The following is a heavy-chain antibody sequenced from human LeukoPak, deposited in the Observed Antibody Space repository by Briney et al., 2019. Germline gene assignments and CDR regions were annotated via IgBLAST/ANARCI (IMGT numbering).Heavy chain of an antibody. D-gene: IGHD3-10*01. CDR2: IRSKANSYAT. CDR1: GFTFSGSA. J-gene: IGHJ4*02. Sequence: PGGSLRLSCAASGFTFSGSAMHWVRQASGKGLEWVGRIRSKANSYATAYAASVKGRFTISRDDSKNTAYLQMNSLKTEDTAVYYCARDRRGYYFDYWGQGTLVTVSS. V-gene: IGHV3-73*01. CDR3: ARDRRGYYFDY.